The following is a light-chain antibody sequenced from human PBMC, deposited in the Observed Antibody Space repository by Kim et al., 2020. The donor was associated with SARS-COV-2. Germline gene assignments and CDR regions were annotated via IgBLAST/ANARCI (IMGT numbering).Light chain of an antibody. J-gene: IGKJ2*01. V-gene: IGKV2-30*02. CDR3: MQGVYPFT. CDR1: QSLVHKNGNTY. CDR2: KIF. Sequence: GRSASISCRSSQSLVHKNGNTYLSWIQPGPGQSPSRLIYKIFDRDSGVPDRFSGSGSGTDFTLGISRVEAEDVGVYYCMQGVYPFTSGQGTKLDI.